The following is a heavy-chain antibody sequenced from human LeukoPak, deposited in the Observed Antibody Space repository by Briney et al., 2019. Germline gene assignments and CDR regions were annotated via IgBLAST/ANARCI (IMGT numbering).Heavy chain of an antibody. Sequence: GGSLRLSCAASGFTFNSFSMNWVRQAPGKGLEWVSYISSSGSTIYYADSVKGRFTISRDNAKNSLYLQMNSLRAEDTAVYYCAELGITMIGGVWGKGTTVTISS. V-gene: IGHV3-48*04. J-gene: IGHJ6*04. D-gene: IGHD3-10*02. CDR1: GFTFNSFS. CDR2: ISSSGSTI. CDR3: AELGITMIGGV.